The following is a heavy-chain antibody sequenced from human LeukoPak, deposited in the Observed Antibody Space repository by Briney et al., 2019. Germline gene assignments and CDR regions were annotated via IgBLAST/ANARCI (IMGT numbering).Heavy chain of an antibody. Sequence: SETLSLTCTVSGGSISSSSYYWGWIRQPPGKGLEWIGSIYYSGSTYYNPSLKSRVTISVDTSKNQFSLKLSSVTAADTAVYYCARLPGSSGWFNWFDPWGQGTLVTVSS. D-gene: IGHD6-19*01. CDR2: IYYSGST. CDR1: GGSISSSSYY. V-gene: IGHV4-39*01. CDR3: ARLPGSSGWFNWFDP. J-gene: IGHJ5*02.